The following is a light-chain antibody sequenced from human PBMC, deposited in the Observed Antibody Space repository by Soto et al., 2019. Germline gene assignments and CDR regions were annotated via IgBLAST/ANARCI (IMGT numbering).Light chain of an antibody. CDR1: SSHIGSYNY. CDR3: STCSSAIDFV. CDR2: EIT. Sequence: QSVLTQPASVSGSPGQSITLSCTGTSSHIGSYNYVPWYQQHPATAPKLMIYEITNRHSGISNRFSGSRSGNAASLSISGLQAEDEADYYCSTCSSAIDFVFGAGTKLTVL. V-gene: IGLV2-14*03. J-gene: IGLJ1*01.